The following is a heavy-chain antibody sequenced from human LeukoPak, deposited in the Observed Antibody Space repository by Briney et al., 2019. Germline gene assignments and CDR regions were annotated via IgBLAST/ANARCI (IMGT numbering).Heavy chain of an antibody. CDR3: AKAEGYDILTGLDY. D-gene: IGHD3-9*01. Sequence: GGSLRLSCATSGFTFSSYAMSWVRQAPGKGLEWVSGIGASGGSTYYVDSVKGRSTISRDNSKNTLYLQMNSLRTEDTAVYYCAKAEGYDILTGLDYWGQGTLVTVSS. CDR2: IGASGGST. J-gene: IGHJ4*02. V-gene: IGHV3-23*01. CDR1: GFTFSSYA.